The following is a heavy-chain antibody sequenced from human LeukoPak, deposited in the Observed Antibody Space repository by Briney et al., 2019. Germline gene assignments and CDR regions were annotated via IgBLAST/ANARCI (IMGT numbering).Heavy chain of an antibody. V-gene: IGHV4-39*07. CDR2: ISYSGST. J-gene: IGHJ4*02. CDR3: AGVVTPPFRFDY. Sequence: PSETLSLTCTVSGGSISSRSYYWGWIRQPPGKGLEWIGSISYSGSTYYNPSLKSRVTISVDTSKNQFSLKLSSVTAADTAVYYCAGVVTPPFRFDYWGQGILVTVSS. D-gene: IGHD5-18*01. CDR1: GGSISSRSYY.